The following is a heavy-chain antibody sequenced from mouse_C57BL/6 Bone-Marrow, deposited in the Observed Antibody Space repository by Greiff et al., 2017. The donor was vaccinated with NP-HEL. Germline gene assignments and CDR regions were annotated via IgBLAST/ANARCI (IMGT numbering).Heavy chain of an antibody. CDR1: GYEFSNYW. J-gene: IGHJ3*01. CDR3: ARGAY. CDR2: IYPGDGDT. Sequence: VQLQKSGAELVKPGASVKISCKASGYEFSNYWMNWVKQRPGKGLEWIGQIYPGDGDTNYNGKFKDKATLTADKSSSTAYMQLSRLTAEDSAVYFCARGAYWGQGTLVTVSA. V-gene: IGHV1-80*01.